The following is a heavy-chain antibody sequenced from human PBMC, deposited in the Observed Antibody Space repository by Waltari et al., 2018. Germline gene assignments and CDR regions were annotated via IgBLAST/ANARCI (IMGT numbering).Heavy chain of an antibody. CDR1: GGSISSHY. V-gene: IGHV4-59*11. CDR3: ARGGSYCTGGVCNFPFDP. D-gene: IGHD2-8*02. Sequence: QVQLQESGPGLVKPSETLSLTCTVSGGSISSHYWSWIRQPPGKGLEWIGYIYYSGSTNYNPSLTSRVTISVDTSKNQFSLKLSSVTAADTAVYYCARGGSYCTGGVCNFPFDPWGQGTLVIVSS. J-gene: IGHJ5*02. CDR2: IYYSGST.